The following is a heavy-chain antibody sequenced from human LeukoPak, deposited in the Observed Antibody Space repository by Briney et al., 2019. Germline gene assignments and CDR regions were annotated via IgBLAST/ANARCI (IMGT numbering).Heavy chain of an antibody. V-gene: IGHV3-30*02. D-gene: IGHD5-12*01. CDR2: IRYDGSNK. Sequence: PGGSLRLSCAASGFTFSSYGMHWVRQAPGKGLEWVAFIRYDGSNKYYADSVKGRFTISRDNSKNTLYLQMNSLRAEDTAVYYCAKDWDIVATPLDYWGQGTLVTVSS. J-gene: IGHJ4*02. CDR3: AKDWDIVATPLDY. CDR1: GFTFSSYG.